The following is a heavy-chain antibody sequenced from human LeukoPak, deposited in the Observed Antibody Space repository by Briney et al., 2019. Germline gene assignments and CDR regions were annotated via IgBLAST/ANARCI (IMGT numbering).Heavy chain of an antibody. Sequence: GGSLRLSCAASGFTFSSYSMNWVRQAPGKGLEGVSYISSSSSTIYYADSVKGRFTISRDNAKNSLYLQMNSLRAEDTAVYYCAKDQVSLWFGELLQNFDYWGQGTLVTVSS. J-gene: IGHJ4*02. CDR3: AKDQVSLWFGELLQNFDY. V-gene: IGHV3-48*01. CDR1: GFTFSSYS. CDR2: ISSSSSTI. D-gene: IGHD3-10*01.